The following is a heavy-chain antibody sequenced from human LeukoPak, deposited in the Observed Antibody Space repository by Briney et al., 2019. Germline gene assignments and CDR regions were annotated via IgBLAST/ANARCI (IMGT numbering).Heavy chain of an antibody. V-gene: IGHV3-7*01. CDR2: IKQDGSEK. CDR1: GFTFSSYW. J-gene: IGHJ4*02. CDR3: ARDVSYGYYYAYYFDY. D-gene: IGHD3-22*01. Sequence: GGSLRLSCAASGFTFSSYWMSWVRQAPGKGLEWVANIKQDGSEKYYVDSVKGRFTISRDNAKSSLYLQMNSLRAEDTAVYYCARDVSYGYYYAYYFDYWGQGTLVTVSS.